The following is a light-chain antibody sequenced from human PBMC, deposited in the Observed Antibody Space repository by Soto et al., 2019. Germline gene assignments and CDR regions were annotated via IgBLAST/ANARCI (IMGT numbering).Light chain of an antibody. V-gene: IGLV2-8*01. CDR2: EVN. CDR3: TSYAGGNNV. J-gene: IGLJ1*01. Sequence: QSALTQPPSASGSPGQSVTISCSGTSSDVGAYNYVSWYQQHPGKVPKLMVYEVNKRPSGVPDRFSGSESGNTASLTVSGLQAEDEADYYCTSYAGGNNVFGTGTKVTVL. CDR1: SSDVGAYNY.